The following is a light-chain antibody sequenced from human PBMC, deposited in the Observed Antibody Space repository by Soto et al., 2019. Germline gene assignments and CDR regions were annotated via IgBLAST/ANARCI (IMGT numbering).Light chain of an antibody. CDR2: GAS. Sequence: ETVMTQSPAPLSVSPGERATLSCRASQSISSDLAWYQHKPGQAPRLLIYGASTTATGIPVRFSGSGSGTEFTLTISSLQSEDFAVYYCQQYNNWPRTFGQGTKLEIK. CDR1: QSISSD. V-gene: IGKV3-15*01. CDR3: QQYNNWPRT. J-gene: IGKJ2*01.